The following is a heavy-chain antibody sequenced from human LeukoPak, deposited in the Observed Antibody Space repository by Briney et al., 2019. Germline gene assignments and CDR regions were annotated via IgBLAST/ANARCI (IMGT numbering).Heavy chain of an antibody. CDR1: GGSFSGYY. Sequence: SETLSLTCAVYGGSFSGYYWSWIRQPPGKGLEWIGEINHSGSTHYNPSLKSRVTIPVDTSKNQFSLKLSSVTAADTAVYYCARRKDMVRGVTHYYYYYMDVWGKGTTVTISS. CDR3: ARRKDMVRGVTHYYYYYMDV. D-gene: IGHD3-10*01. CDR2: INHSGST. J-gene: IGHJ6*03. V-gene: IGHV4-34*01.